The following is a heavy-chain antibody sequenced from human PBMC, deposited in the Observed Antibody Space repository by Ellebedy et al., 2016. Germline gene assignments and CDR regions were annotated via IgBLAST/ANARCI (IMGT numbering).Heavy chain of an antibody. CDR2: INPNSGGT. CDR1: GYTFTGYY. CDR3: ARHYDYGDYGFYFDY. D-gene: IGHD4-17*01. J-gene: IGHJ4*02. Sequence: ASVKVSCKASGYTFTGYYMHWVRQAPGQGLEWMGWINPNSGGTNYAQKFQGWVTMTRDTSISTAYMELSSLRSEDTAVYYCARHYDYGDYGFYFDYWGQGTLVTVSS. V-gene: IGHV1-2*04.